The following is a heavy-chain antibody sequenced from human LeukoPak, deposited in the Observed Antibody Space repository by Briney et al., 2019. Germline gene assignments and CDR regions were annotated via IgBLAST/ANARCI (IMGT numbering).Heavy chain of an antibody. J-gene: IGHJ5*02. V-gene: IGHV3-20*01. D-gene: IGHD3-3*01. CDR1: GFTFDDYG. Sequence: GGSLRLSCAASGFTFDDYGMSWVRQAPGKGLEWVSGINWNGGSTGYADSVKGRFTISRDNAKNSLYLQMNSLRAEDTALYHCARNSYYDFWSPGNWFDPWGQGTLVTVSS. CDR2: INWNGGST. CDR3: ARNSYYDFWSPGNWFDP.